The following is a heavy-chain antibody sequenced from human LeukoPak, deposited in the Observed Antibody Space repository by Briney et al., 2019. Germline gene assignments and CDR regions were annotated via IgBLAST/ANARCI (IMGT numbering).Heavy chain of an antibody. Sequence: GGSLRLSCAASGFTFSSYAMSWVRQAPGKGLEWASAISGSGGSTYYADSVKGRFTISRDNSKNTLYLQMNSLRAEDTAVYYCAKDARPYSSGWYSDYWGQGTLVTVSS. D-gene: IGHD6-19*01. J-gene: IGHJ4*02. CDR1: GFTFSSYA. V-gene: IGHV3-23*01. CDR2: ISGSGGST. CDR3: AKDARPYSSGWYSDY.